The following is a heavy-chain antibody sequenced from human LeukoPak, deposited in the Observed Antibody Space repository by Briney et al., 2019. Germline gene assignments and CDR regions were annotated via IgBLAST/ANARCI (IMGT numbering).Heavy chain of an antibody. J-gene: IGHJ4*02. D-gene: IGHD5-18*01. CDR3: ATYINGDSYGPGVDY. Sequence: GGSLRLSCAASGFTFSSYSMNWVRQAPGKGLEWVSSISSSSSYIYYADSVKGRFTISRDNAKNSLYLQMNSLRAEDTAVYYCATYINGDSYGPGVDYWGQGTLVTVSS. CDR2: ISSSSSYI. CDR1: GFTFSSYS. V-gene: IGHV3-21*01.